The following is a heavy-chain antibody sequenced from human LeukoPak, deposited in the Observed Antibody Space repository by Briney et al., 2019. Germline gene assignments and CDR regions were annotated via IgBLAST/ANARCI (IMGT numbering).Heavy chain of an antibody. CDR3: ARFGVDYDMDV. D-gene: IGHD3-16*01. V-gene: IGHV4-59*11. J-gene: IGHJ6*02. CDR1: GGSLCGLY. CDR2: IHYTGKP. Sequence: SEPLSLPCSLSGGSLCGLYWTGMRHPRGEGGEWIGQIHYTGKPDYNPSLKSRITISVDTSKTQVSLQVSSVTAADSAIYYCARFGVDYDMDVWGHGTTVTVFS.